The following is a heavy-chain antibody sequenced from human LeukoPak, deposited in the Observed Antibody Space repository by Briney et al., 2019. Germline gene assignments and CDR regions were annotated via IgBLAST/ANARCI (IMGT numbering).Heavy chain of an antibody. D-gene: IGHD4-17*01. CDR3: AREIYGDYWGVWFDP. CDR2: IDVSGGST. J-gene: IGHJ5*02. V-gene: IGHV3-23*01. CDR1: GFTFSSYF. Sequence: PGGSLRLSCAASGFTFSSYFMSWVRQAPGKGLEWVSTIDVSGGSTYYADSVKGRFTISRDNAKNSLYLQMNSLRAEDTAVYYCAREIYGDYWGVWFDPWGQGTLVTVSS.